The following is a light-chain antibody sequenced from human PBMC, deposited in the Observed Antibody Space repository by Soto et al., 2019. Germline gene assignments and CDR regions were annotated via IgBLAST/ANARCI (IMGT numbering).Light chain of an antibody. CDR3: QQNNSTPWT. CDR1: QSISSY. Sequence: DIQMTQSPSSLSASVGDRVTITCRASQSISSYLNWYQQKPGKAPNLLIYAASSLQSGVPSRFSGSGSGTDFTLTISSLQPDDSATYYCQQNNSTPWTFGQGTKVEIK. CDR2: AAS. V-gene: IGKV1-39*01. J-gene: IGKJ1*01.